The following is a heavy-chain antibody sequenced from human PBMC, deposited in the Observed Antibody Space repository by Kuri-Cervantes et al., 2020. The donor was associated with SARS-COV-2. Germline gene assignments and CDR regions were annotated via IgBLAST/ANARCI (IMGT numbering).Heavy chain of an antibody. Sequence: SETLSPTCAVYSGSFSGYYSSWIRQPPGKGLAWIGEINHSGSTNYNPSLKSRVTISVDTSKNRFSLKLSSVTAADTAVYYCASGTYGDYLDYWGQGTLVTVSS. CDR2: INHSGST. V-gene: IGHV4-34*01. CDR3: ASGTYGDYLDY. CDR1: SGSFSGYY. J-gene: IGHJ4*02. D-gene: IGHD4-17*01.